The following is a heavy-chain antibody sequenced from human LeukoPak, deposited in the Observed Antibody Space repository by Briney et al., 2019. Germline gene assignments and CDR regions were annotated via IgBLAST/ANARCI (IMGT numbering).Heavy chain of an antibody. J-gene: IGHJ5*02. CDR2: TYTRGST. V-gene: IGHV4-61*02. Sequence: SSQTLSLTCTVSGGSISSGSYYWSWIRQPAGKGLEWIGRTYTRGSTNYNPSLKSRVTISVDTSKNQFSLKLSSVTAADTAVYYCARGIDSSSWYNWFDPWGQGTLVTVSS. D-gene: IGHD6-13*01. CDR1: GGSISSGSYY. CDR3: ARGIDSSSWYNWFDP.